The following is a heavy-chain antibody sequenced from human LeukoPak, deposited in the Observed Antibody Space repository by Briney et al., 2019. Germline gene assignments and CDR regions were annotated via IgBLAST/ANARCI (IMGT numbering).Heavy chain of an antibody. CDR3: AREVTIFGGVDV. CDR2: IYYSGST. Sequence: KPSETLSLTCTVSGGSISSGGYYWSWIRQHPGKGLEWIGYIYYSGSTYYNPSLKSRVTISVDTSKNQFSLKLSSVTAADTAVYYCAREVTIFGGVDVWGKGTTVTVSS. J-gene: IGHJ6*04. V-gene: IGHV4-31*03. CDR1: GGSISSGGYY. D-gene: IGHD3-3*01.